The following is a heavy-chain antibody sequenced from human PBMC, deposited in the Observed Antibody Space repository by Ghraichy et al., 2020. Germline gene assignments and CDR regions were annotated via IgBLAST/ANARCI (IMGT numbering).Heavy chain of an antibody. CDR2: IYYSGST. CDR3: ARHLDAPRAYDFWSGYRSAWFDP. Sequence: SETLSLTCTVSGGSISSYYWSWIRQPPGKGLEWIGYIYYSGSTNYNPSLKSRVTISVDTSKNQFSLKLSSVTAADTAVYYCARHLDAPRAYDFWSGYRSAWFDPWGQGTLVTVSS. CDR1: GGSISSYY. V-gene: IGHV4-59*08. J-gene: IGHJ5*02. D-gene: IGHD3-3*01.